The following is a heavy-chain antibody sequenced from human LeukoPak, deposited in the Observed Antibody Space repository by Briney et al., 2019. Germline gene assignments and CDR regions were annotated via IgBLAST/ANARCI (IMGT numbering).Heavy chain of an antibody. CDR1: GFTFSSNG. J-gene: IGHJ4*02. V-gene: IGHV3-30*02. Sequence: GGSLRLSCAASGFTFSSNGMHWVRQAPGKGLEWVAFIQYDGSNKYYADSVKGRFTISRDNSKNTLFLQMNSLRAEDTAVYFRPKNISRIAVAQAGYWGQGTLVTVSS. CDR2: IQYDGSNK. D-gene: IGHD6-19*01. CDR3: PKNISRIAVAQAGY.